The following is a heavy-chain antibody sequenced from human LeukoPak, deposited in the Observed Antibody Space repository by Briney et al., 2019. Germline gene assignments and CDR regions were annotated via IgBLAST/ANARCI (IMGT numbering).Heavy chain of an antibody. D-gene: IGHD3-10*02. Sequence: GGSLRLSCAASGFSVSNYYMSLVRHAPGKGLEWLSMIYDDDNTYYVDSVKGRFTVSRDNSKNTMYLQMNSLRAEDTAVYYCARDNVRSLDYWGQGTLVAVS. CDR1: GFSVSNYY. J-gene: IGHJ4*02. CDR3: ARDNVRSLDY. V-gene: IGHV3-66*01. CDR2: IYDDDNT.